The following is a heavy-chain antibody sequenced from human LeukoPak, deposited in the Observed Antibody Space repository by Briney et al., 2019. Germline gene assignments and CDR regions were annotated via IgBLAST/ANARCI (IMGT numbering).Heavy chain of an antibody. J-gene: IGHJ6*03. CDR3: ARDRINRSSSPPRSDYYYMDV. V-gene: IGHV6-1*01. D-gene: IGHD6-6*01. CDR2: TYYRSKWYN. CDR1: GDSVSSNSAA. Sequence: SQTLSLTCAISGDSVSSNSAAWNWIRQSPSRGLEWLGRTYYRSKWYNDYAVSVKSRITINPDTSKNQFSLQLYSVTPEDTAVYYCARDRINRSSSPPRSDYYYMDVWGKGTTVTVSS.